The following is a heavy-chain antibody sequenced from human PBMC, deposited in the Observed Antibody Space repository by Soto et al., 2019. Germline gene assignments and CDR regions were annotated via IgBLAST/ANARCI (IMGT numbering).Heavy chain of an antibody. D-gene: IGHD3-22*01. V-gene: IGHV3-23*01. CDR1: GFTFSSYA. CDR2: ISGSGGST. J-gene: IGHJ4*02. CDR3: AKETTMIVLVTLGADY. Sequence: PGGSLKLCCAASGFTFSSYAMSWFRQAPGKGLEWVSAISGSGGSTYYADSVKGRFTISRDNSKNTLYLQMNSLRAEDTAVYYCAKETTMIVLVTLGADYWGQGT.